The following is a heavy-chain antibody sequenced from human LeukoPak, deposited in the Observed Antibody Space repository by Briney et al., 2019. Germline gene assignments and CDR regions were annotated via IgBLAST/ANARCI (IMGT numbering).Heavy chain of an antibody. CDR2: LSSDGTNE. D-gene: IGHD2-21*02. CDR1: GFTFRNYT. Sequence: GGSLRLSCAASGFTFRNYTMHWVRQAPGKGLEWVAVLSSDGTNEYYADSVKGRFTISRHISKNALYLQMTSLRAEDTAVYYCARGAYQIVVVTAPTYWGQGTLVTVSS. V-gene: IGHV3-30-3*01. CDR3: ARGAYQIVVVTAPTY. J-gene: IGHJ4*02.